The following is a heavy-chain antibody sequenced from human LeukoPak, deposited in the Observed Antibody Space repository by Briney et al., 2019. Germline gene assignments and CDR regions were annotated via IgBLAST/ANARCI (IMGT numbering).Heavy chain of an antibody. J-gene: IGHJ6*02. Sequence: GGSLRLSCAASGFTFSSYGMSWVRQAPGKGLEWVSSIGGGGGSTYHADSVKGRFTISRDDSKNTLYLQMNSLRAEDTAVYYCAKKISVYDYNYYYGMDVWGQGTTVTVSS. CDR3: AKKISVYDYNYYYGMDV. CDR1: GFTFSSYG. V-gene: IGHV3-23*01. CDR2: IGGGGGST. D-gene: IGHD5/OR15-5a*01.